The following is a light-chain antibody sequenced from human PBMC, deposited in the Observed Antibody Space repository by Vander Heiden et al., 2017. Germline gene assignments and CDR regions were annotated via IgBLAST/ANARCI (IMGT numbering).Light chain of an antibody. V-gene: IGLV1-44*01. CDR2: NNN. Sequence: QSVLTQPPSASGTPGQRDTIPCSGSSSNIGSNTVNWYQQLPGTAPKLLIYNNNQRPSGVPDRFSGSKSGTAASLAISGLQSEDEADYYCAAWDDSLNGWVFGGGTKLTVL. CDR3: AAWDDSLNGWV. CDR1: SSNIGSNT. J-gene: IGLJ3*02.